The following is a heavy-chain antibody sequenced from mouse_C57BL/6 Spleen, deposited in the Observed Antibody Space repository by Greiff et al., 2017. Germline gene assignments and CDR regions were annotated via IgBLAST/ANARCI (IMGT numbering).Heavy chain of an antibody. Sequence: VMLVESGPGLVQPSQSLSITCTVSGFSLTSYGVHWVRQSPGKGLEWLGVIWSGGSTDYNSAFISRLSISKDNSKSQVFFKMNSLQADDTAIYYCARTPPYGSSSHWYFDVWGTGTTVTVSS. J-gene: IGHJ1*03. CDR3: ARTPPYGSSSHWYFDV. D-gene: IGHD1-1*01. CDR2: IWSGGST. CDR1: GFSLTSYG. V-gene: IGHV2-2*01.